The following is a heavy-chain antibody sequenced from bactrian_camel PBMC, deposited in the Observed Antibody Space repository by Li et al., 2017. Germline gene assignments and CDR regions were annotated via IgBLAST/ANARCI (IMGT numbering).Heavy chain of an antibody. D-gene: IGHD4*01. Sequence: QQVESGGGLVQPAGSLRLSCAASGFTFSVYTMSWVRQAPGKGLEWVSAINSGGGSTYYVDSVRGRFTISRGNAKNTLYLQLNSLKTEDTAMYYCVKDLVRTITNVHWGQGTQVTVS. CDR2: INSGGGST. V-gene: IGHV3S31*01. CDR3: VKDLVRTITNVH. J-gene: IGHJ4*01. CDR1: GFTFSVYT.